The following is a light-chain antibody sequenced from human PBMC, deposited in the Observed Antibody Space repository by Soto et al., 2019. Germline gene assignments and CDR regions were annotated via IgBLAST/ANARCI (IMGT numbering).Light chain of an antibody. V-gene: IGKV3-15*01. CDR2: GAS. CDR1: QSVGSK. J-gene: IGKJ3*01. Sequence: ETVMTQSPATPSVSPGEGATLSCRASQSVGSKLAGYQQKPGQAPRLLIYGASIRATGVPARFSGSGAGTAFTLTTSSLQSEHFALYHCQQYNDWPTFGPGTKVDIE. CDR3: QQYNDWPT.